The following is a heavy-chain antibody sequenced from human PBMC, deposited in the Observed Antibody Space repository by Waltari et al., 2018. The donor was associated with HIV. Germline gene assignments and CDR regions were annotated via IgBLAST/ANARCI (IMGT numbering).Heavy chain of an antibody. CDR1: GYTFTSYG. CDR2: ISAYNGNT. V-gene: IGHV1-18*01. CDR3: ARDYDYSNYYQESNWFDP. J-gene: IGHJ5*02. D-gene: IGHD4-4*01. Sequence: QVQLVQSGAEVKKPGASVKVSCKASGYTFTSYGIGWLRQREGERLEWMGWISAYNGNTNYAQKLQGRVTMTTDTSTSTAYMELRSLRSDDTAVYYCARDYDYSNYYQESNWFDPWGQGTLVTVSS.